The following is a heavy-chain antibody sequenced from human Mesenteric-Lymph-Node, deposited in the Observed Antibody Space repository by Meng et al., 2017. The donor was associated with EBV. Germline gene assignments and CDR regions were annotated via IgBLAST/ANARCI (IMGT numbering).Heavy chain of an antibody. Sequence: QLQLQESGAGLVKPSETLSLTCTVSGGSFISTAYYWGWIRQPPGKGLEWIGSIYYSGTTYYNPSFTSRVTISIDTSENQFSLKLNSVTAADTAVYYCARSAWVGASFDPWGQGTLVTVSS. CDR2: IYYSGTT. V-gene: IGHV4-39*07. D-gene: IGHD1-26*01. CDR1: GGSFISTAYY. CDR3: ARSAWVGASFDP. J-gene: IGHJ5*02.